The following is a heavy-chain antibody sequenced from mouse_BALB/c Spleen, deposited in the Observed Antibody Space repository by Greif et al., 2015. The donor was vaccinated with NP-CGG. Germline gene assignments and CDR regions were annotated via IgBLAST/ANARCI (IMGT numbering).Heavy chain of an antibody. CDR2: IDPSDSYT. D-gene: IGHD1-3*01. CDR3: ARKDNRGYAMDY. Sequence: QVQLQQSGAELVKPGASVKLSCKASGYTFTSYWMHWVKQRPGQGLEWIGEIDPSDSYTNYNQKFKGKATLTVDKSSSTAYMQLSSLTSEDPAVYYCARKDNRGYAMDYWGQGSSVTVSS. CDR1: GYTFTSYW. J-gene: IGHJ4*01. V-gene: IGHV1-69*02.